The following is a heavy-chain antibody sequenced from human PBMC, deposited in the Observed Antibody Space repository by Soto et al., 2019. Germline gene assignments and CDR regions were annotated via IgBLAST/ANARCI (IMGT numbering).Heavy chain of an antibody. V-gene: IGHV4-59*01. CDR1: GGSISSYY. J-gene: IGHJ6*02. CDR2: IYYSGST. CDR3: ARGYRHSSSYAYYYYYGMDV. D-gene: IGHD6-13*01. Sequence: SETLSLTCTVSGGSISSYYWSWIRQPPGKELERIGYIYYSGSTNYNPFLKSRVTISVDTSKNQFSLKLSSVTAADTAVYYCARGYRHSSSYAYYYYYGMDVWGQGTTVTVSS.